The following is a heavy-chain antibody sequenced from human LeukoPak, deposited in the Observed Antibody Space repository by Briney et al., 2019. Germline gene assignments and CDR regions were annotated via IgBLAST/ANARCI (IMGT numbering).Heavy chain of an antibody. Sequence: GGSLRLSCAASGFTFRSYWMSWVRQAPGKKPEWVANIKEDGSEKYYDDSVRGRFTISRDNAKNSLYLQMNSLRAEDTAVYYCARDPYSGSYYTHFDYWGQGTLVTVSS. CDR3: ARDPYSGSYYTHFDY. V-gene: IGHV3-7*01. D-gene: IGHD1-26*01. CDR1: GFTFRSYW. J-gene: IGHJ4*02. CDR2: IKEDGSEK.